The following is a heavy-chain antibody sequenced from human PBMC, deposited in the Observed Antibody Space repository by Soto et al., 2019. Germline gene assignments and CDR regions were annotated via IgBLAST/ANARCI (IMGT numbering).Heavy chain of an antibody. J-gene: IGHJ5*02. CDR2: IYYSGST. CDR3: ARVDYGVNGNWFDP. Sequence: QVQLQELGPGLVKPSETLSLTCTVSGGSISSYYWSWIRQPPGKGLEWIGYIYYSGSTNYNPSLKSRVTLSVDASKNQFSLKLSSVTAADTAGYYCARVDYGVNGNWFDPWGQGTLVTVSS. D-gene: IGHD4-17*01. V-gene: IGHV4-59*01. CDR1: GGSISSYY.